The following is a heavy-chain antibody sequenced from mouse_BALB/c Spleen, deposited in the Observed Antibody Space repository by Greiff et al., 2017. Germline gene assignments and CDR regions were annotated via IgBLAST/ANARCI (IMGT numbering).Heavy chain of an antibody. CDR3: ARRPITTVVPPYAMDY. J-gene: IGHJ4*01. V-gene: IGHV5-6*03. CDR2: ISSGGSYT. Sequence: DVMLVESGGGLVKPGGSLKLSCAASGFTFSSYGMSWVRQTPDKRLEWVATISSGGSYTYYPDSVKGRFTISRDNAKNTLYLQMSSLKSEDTAMYYCARRPITTVVPPYAMDYWGQGTSVTVSS. CDR1: GFTFSSYG. D-gene: IGHD1-1*01.